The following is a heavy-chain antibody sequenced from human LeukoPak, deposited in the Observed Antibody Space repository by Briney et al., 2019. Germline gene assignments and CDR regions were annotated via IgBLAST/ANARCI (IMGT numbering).Heavy chain of an antibody. CDR3: ARDQYDTWSRRGNFDS. CDR2: IKLDGSEK. V-gene: IGHV3-7*03. J-gene: IGHJ4*02. D-gene: IGHD3-3*01. Sequence: GGSLRLSCVASGFTFGKYWMSWVRQAPGKGLEWVTNIKLDGSEKNYVDSVKGRFTISRDNTKNSLYLQMNSLRAEDTAVFYCARDQYDTWSRRGNFDSWGQGTLVIVSS. CDR1: GFTFGKYW.